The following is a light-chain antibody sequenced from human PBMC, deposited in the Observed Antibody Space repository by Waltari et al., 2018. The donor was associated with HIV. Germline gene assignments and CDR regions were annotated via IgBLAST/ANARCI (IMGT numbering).Light chain of an antibody. Sequence: LVLTQSPGTLSSSSGATVTLSCRASQTIESNYLAWYQHIPGQPPKFLIFGASQRAKGVPDRFSGNGSGTDFSLTISRLEPEDSAVYFCQQYGSSPPFTFGHGTTLEI. CDR1: QTIESNY. V-gene: IGKV3-20*01. J-gene: IGKJ2*01. CDR3: QQYGSSPPFT. CDR2: GAS.